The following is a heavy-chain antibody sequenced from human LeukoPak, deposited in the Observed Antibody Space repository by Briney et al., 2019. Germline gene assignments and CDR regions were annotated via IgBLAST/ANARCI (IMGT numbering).Heavy chain of an antibody. Sequence: PSETLSLTCSVSGASISSGSNYWGWIRQPPGKTLEWIGSIYSSGSTYYNPSLKSRVIIIIDTPKNPFSLTLSSVTAADTAVYYCARSDGYCLVGIWGQGTMVTVSS. V-gene: IGHV4-39*07. CDR2: IYSSGST. CDR1: GASISSGSNY. J-gene: IGHJ3*02. D-gene: IGHD3-22*01. CDR3: ARSDGYCLVGI.